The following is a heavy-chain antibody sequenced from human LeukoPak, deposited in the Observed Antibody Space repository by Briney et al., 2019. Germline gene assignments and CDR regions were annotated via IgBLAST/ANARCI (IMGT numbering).Heavy chain of an antibody. Sequence: SGPTLVNPTQTLTLTCTFSGFSLSTRGVGVGWIRLPPGKALEWLELIYWNDDEHYSPSLRSRLTITKDASENQVVLTMTNMDPEDTATYYCARRADFYARTYFFESWGQGTLVTVSS. V-gene: IGHV2-5*01. CDR3: ARRADFYARTYFFES. CDR1: GFSLSTRGVG. D-gene: IGHD2/OR15-2a*01. CDR2: IYWNDDE. J-gene: IGHJ4*02.